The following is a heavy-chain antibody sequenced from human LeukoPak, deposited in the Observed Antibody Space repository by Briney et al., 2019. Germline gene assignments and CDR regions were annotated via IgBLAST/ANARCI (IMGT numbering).Heavy chain of an antibody. D-gene: IGHD4-23*01. CDR2: ISSSGSTI. J-gene: IGHJ4*02. CDR1: GFTFSDYY. V-gene: IGHV3-11*01. CDR3: AREFRPIPHYGGNSGFPDY. Sequence: PGGSLGLSCAASGFTFSDYYMSWIRQAPGKGLEWVSYISSSGSTIYYADSVKGRFTISRDNAKNSLYLQMNSLRAEDTAVYCCAREFRPIPHYGGNSGFPDYWGQGTLVTVSS.